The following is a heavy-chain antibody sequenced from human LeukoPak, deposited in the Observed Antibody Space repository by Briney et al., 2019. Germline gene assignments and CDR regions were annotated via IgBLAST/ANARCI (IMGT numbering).Heavy chain of an antibody. CDR2: ISYDGSNK. J-gene: IGHJ4*02. D-gene: IGHD3-16*01. CDR1: GFTFSSHA. V-gene: IGHV3-30-3*01. CDR3: ARDLFDDYSLDY. Sequence: GGSLRLSCAASGFTFSSHAMHWVRQAPGTGLEWVAVISYDGSNKYYADSVRGRFTISRDNAKNSLYLQMNSLRAEDTAVYYCARDLFDDYSLDYWGQGTLVTVSS.